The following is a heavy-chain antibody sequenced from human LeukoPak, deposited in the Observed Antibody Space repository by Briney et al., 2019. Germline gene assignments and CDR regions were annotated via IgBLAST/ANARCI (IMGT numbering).Heavy chain of an antibody. D-gene: IGHD6-19*01. CDR2: IYHSGST. V-gene: IGHV4-30-2*01. Sequence: PSQTLSLTCAVSGGSISSGGYSWSWIRQPPGKGLEWIGYIYHSGSTYYNPSLKSRVTISVDRSKNQFSLKLSSMTAADTAVYYCARAGGIAVAGTARVWFDPWGQGTLVTVSS. CDR1: GGSISSGGYS. CDR3: ARAGGIAVAGTARVWFDP. J-gene: IGHJ5*02.